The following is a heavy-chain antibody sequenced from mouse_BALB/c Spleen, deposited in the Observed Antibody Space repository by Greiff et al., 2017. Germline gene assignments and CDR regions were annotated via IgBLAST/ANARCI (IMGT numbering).Heavy chain of an antibody. Sequence: DVMLVESGGGLVKPGGSLKLSCAASGFAFSSYDMSWVRQTPEKRLEWVAYISSGGGSTYYPDTVKGRFTISRDNAKNTLYLQMSSLKSEDTAMYYCARQGSSGSFAYWGQGTLVTVSA. CDR2: ISSGGGST. CDR3: ARQGSSGSFAY. D-gene: IGHD3-1*01. CDR1: GFAFSSYD. V-gene: IGHV5-12-1*01. J-gene: IGHJ3*01.